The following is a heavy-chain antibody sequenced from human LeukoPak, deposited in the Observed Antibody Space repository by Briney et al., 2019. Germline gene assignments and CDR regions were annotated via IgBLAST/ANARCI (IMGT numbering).Heavy chain of an antibody. CDR3: AKDPYSSSWQNYFDY. Sequence: GGSLRLSCAASGFSFSSYAMSWVRQAPGRGLEWVSAISGSGGSTYYADSVKGRFTISRDNSKNTLYLQMNSLRAEDTAVYYCAKDPYSSSWQNYFDYWGQGTLVTVSS. J-gene: IGHJ4*02. D-gene: IGHD6-13*01. V-gene: IGHV3-23*01. CDR2: ISGSGGST. CDR1: GFSFSSYA.